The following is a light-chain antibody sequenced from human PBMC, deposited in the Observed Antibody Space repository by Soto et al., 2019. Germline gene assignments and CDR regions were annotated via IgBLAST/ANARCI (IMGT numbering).Light chain of an antibody. V-gene: IGLV1-47*01. Sequence: QSVLTQPPSASGTVGLGVTISCSGGNSNIGIHYVYWFQQLPGTAPKLLINRDDQRPSGVPDRFSGSKSGTSASLAISGLRSGDEADYYCAAWDESLSGVVFGGGTKLTVL. CDR2: RDD. J-gene: IGLJ2*01. CDR3: AAWDESLSGVV. CDR1: NSNIGIHY.